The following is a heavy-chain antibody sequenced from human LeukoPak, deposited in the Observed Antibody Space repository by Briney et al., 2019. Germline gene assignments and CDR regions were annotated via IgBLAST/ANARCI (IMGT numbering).Heavy chain of an antibody. CDR3: APIVVVPAAMPVQFDY. V-gene: IGHV4-39*01. Sequence: SETLSLTCTVSGGSISSSSYYWGWIRQPPGKGLEWIGSIYYSGSTYYNPSLKSRVTISVDTSKNQFSLKLSSVTAADTAVYYCAPIVVVPAAMPVQFDYWAQGTLVTVSS. J-gene: IGHJ4*02. D-gene: IGHD2-2*01. CDR2: IYYSGST. CDR1: GGSISSSSYY.